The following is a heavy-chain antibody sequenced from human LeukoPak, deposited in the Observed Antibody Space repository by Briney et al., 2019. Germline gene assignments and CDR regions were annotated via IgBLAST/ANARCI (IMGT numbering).Heavy chain of an antibody. CDR2: IKSKTDGGTT. V-gene: IGHV3-15*01. D-gene: IGHD3-22*01. J-gene: IGHJ4*02. CDR1: GFTFSNAW. CDR3: TTDEGYYDSSGYYVDY. Sequence: GGSLRLSCAASGFTFSNAWMSWGREAPGKGREWVGRIKSKTDGGTTDYAAPVKGRFTISRDDSKNTLYLQMNSLKTEDTAVYYCTTDEGYYDSSGYYVDYWGQGTLVTVSS.